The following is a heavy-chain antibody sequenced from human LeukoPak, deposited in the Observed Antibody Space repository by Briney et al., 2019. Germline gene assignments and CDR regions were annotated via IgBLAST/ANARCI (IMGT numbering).Heavy chain of an antibody. CDR3: ARGSPYPYDSKNYHGWFDP. Sequence: SETLSLTCAVYGGSFSGYSWSWVRQPPGKGLEWIGEINHSGSINYNPSLKSRVTISEDTSKRQFSLRLSSVTAADTAVYYWARGSPYPYDSKNYHGWFDPGGQETLSPSPQ. J-gene: IGHJ5*02. V-gene: IGHV4-34*01. D-gene: IGHD3-22*01. CDR2: INHSGSI. CDR1: GGSFSGYS.